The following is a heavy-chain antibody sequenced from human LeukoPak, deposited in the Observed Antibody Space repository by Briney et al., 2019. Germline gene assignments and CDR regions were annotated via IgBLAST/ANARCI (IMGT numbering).Heavy chain of an antibody. V-gene: IGHV4-59*01. CDR3: ARGPLQFRFDP. D-gene: IGHD4-11*01. J-gene: IGHJ5*02. Sequence: SETLSLTCTVSGGSISSYYWSWIRQSPGKGLEGIGYLYSSGTTNYNPSLKSRVTISVDTSKNQFSLKLSSVTAADTAVYYCARGPLQFRFDPWGQGTLVTVSS. CDR1: GGSISSYY. CDR2: LYSSGTT.